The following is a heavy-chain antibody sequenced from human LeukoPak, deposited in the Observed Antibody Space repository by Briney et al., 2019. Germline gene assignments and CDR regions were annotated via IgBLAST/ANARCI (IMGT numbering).Heavy chain of an antibody. V-gene: IGHV4-61*01. Sequence: PSETLSLTCTVSGGSISSSSYYWGWIRQPPGKGLEWIGYIYYSGSTNYNPSLKSRVTISVDTSKNQFSLKLSSVTAADTAVYYCARDTDDFWSGYPYYWGQGTLVTVSS. J-gene: IGHJ4*02. CDR3: ARDTDDFWSGYPYY. CDR1: GGSISSSSYY. D-gene: IGHD3-3*01. CDR2: IYYSGST.